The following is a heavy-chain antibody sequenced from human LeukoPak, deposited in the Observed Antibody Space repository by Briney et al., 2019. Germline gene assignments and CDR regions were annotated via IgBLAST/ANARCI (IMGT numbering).Heavy chain of an antibody. CDR1: GGSISSYY. CDR3: AREGAWDFWSGYYRDDDAFDI. V-gene: IGHV4-59*01. Sequence: PSETLSLTCTVSGGSISSYYWSWIRQPPGKGLEWIGYIYYSGSTNYNPSLKSRVTISVDTSKNQFSLKLSSVTAADTAVYYCAREGAWDFWSGYYRDDDAFDIWGQGTMVTVSS. J-gene: IGHJ3*02. CDR2: IYYSGST. D-gene: IGHD3-3*01.